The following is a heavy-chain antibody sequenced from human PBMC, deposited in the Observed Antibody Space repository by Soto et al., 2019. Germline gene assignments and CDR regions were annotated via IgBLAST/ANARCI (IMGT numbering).Heavy chain of an antibody. D-gene: IGHD2-2*01. CDR2: ISSNGGST. J-gene: IGHJ6*03. Sequence: GGSLRLSCAASGFTFSSYAMHWVRQAPGKGLEYVSAISSNGGSTYYANSVKGRFTISRDNSKNTLYLQMGSLRAEDMAVYYCARSDGYSSSTNCYGGFYYYYYYMDVWGKGTTVTVSS. V-gene: IGHV3-64*01. CDR3: ARSDGYSSSTNCYGGFYYYYYYMDV. CDR1: GFTFSSYA.